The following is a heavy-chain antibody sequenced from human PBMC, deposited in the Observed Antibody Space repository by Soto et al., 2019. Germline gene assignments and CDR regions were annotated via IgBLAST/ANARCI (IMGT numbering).Heavy chain of an antibody. CDR1: GGSVTSYY. CDR2: IYYSGNT. D-gene: IGHD5-12*01. CDR3: ASKKWLDY. J-gene: IGHJ4*02. Sequence: QVQLQESGPGLVKPSETLSLTCTVSGGSVTSYYWSWIRQPPGKGLEWIGNIYYSGNTNYNPSLKSRLTMSVDTSTNQFSLKLSSVTAADTAVYYCASKKWLDYWGQGTLVTVSS. V-gene: IGHV4-59*02.